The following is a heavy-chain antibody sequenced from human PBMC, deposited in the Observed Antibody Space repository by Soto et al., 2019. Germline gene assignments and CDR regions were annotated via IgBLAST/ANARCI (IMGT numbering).Heavy chain of an antibody. CDR1: GFTFSSYA. CDR2: ISGSGGST. J-gene: IGHJ4*02. V-gene: IGHV3-23*01. CDR3: EKYISGSDFDY. Sequence: GGSLRLSCAASGFTFSSYAMSWVRQAPVKGLEWVSAISGSGGSTYYADSVKGRFTISRDNSKNTLYLQMNSLRADDTAVYYSEKYISGSDFDYWGQGTMVTVSS. D-gene: IGHD6-19*01.